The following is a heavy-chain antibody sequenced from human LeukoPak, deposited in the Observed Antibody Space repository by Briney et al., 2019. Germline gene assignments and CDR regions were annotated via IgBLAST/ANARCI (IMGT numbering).Heavy chain of an antibody. D-gene: IGHD6-19*01. CDR2: ISWNSGSI. CDR1: GFTFDDYA. J-gene: IGHJ4*02. Sequence: GGSLRLSCAASGFTFDDYAMHWVRHAPGKGLEWVSGISWNSGSIVYADSVKGRFTISRDNAKNSLYLQMNSLRAEDTALYYCAKGSGWRLYRYYFDYWGQGTLVTVSS. V-gene: IGHV3-9*01. CDR3: AKGSGWRLYRYYFDY.